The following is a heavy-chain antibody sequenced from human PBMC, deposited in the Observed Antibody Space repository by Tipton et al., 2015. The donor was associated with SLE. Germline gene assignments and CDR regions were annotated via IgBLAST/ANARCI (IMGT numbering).Heavy chain of an antibody. V-gene: IGHV4-59*07. CDR3: ARRRGSSWYEDYFDY. D-gene: IGHD6-13*01. CDR1: GVSISTYY. J-gene: IGHJ4*02. Sequence: TLSLTCTVSGVSISTYYWTWIRQSPGKGLEWIGYIYSSGSTKYNPSLKSRVTISVDTSKNQFSLKLSSVTAADTAVYYCARRRGSSWYEDYFDYWGQGTLVTVSS. CDR2: IYSSGST.